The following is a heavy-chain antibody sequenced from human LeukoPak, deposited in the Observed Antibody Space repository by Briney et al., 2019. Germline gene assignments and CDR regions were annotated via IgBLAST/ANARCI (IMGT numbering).Heavy chain of an antibody. Sequence: ASVKVSCKASGYTFTGYYVHWVRQAPGQGLEWMGWINPNSGGTNYAQKFQGRVTMTRDTSISTAYMELSRLRSDDTAVYYCARVWGSSTSTYGGDWGQGTLVTVSS. V-gene: IGHV1-2*02. CDR2: INPNSGGT. CDR3: ARVWGSSTSTYGGD. CDR1: GYTFTGYY. D-gene: IGHD2-2*01. J-gene: IGHJ4*02.